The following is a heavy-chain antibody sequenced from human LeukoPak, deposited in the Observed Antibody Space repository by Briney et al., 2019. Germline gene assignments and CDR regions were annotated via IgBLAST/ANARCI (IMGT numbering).Heavy chain of an antibody. Sequence: SETLSLTCTVSGGSISSGSYYWSWIRQPAGKGLEWIGRIYTSGSTNYNPSLKSRVTISVDMSKNQFSLKLSSVTAADTAVYYCAREDIYDYVWGSYRLHWGQGTLVTVSS. CDR2: IYTSGST. CDR1: GGSISSGSYY. D-gene: IGHD3-16*02. CDR3: AREDIYDYVWGSYRLH. J-gene: IGHJ4*02. V-gene: IGHV4-61*02.